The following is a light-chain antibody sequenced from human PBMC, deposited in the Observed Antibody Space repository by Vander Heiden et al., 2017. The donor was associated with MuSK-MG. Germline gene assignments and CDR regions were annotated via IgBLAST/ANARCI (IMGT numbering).Light chain of an antibody. CDR2: DDS. V-gene: IGLV3-21*02. J-gene: IGLJ3*02. Sequence: SYVLTQPPSLSVAPGQTATIPCGGNNIGRKSVHWYQRQPGQAPVLVVYDDSDRPSGIPERFSCSNSGNTATLTTSTVEAGDEADYYCQVWDTVSDHLVVFGGGTKLT. CDR1: NIGRKS. CDR3: QVWDTVSDHLVV.